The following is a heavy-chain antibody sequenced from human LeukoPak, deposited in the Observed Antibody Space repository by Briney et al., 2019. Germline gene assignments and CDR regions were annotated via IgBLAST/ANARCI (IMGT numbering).Heavy chain of an antibody. CDR2: ISAYNGNT. D-gene: IGHD3-3*01. CDR1: GYTFTSYG. J-gene: IGHJ6*03. V-gene: IGHV1-18*01. CDR3: AREVRFLEWISYYYYYYMDV. Sequence: ASVKVSCKASGYTFTSYGIRWVRQAPGQGLEWMGWISAYNGNTNYAQKLQGRVTMTTDTSTSTAYMELRSLRSDDTAVYYCAREVRFLEWISYYYYYYMDVWGKGTTVTVSS.